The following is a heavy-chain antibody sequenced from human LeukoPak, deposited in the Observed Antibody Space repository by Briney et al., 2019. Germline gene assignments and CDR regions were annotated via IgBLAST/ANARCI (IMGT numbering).Heavy chain of an antibody. D-gene: IGHD3-10*01. V-gene: IGHV4-39*07. Sequence: PSETLSLTCTVSGGSISSGDYYWSWIRQPPGKGLEWIGEINHSGSTNYNPSLKSRVTISVDTSKNQFSLKLSSVTAADTAVYYCARGRVMIRGVIITRWGQGTLVTVSS. CDR1: GGSISSGDYY. CDR3: ARGRVMIRGVIITR. CDR2: INHSGST. J-gene: IGHJ4*02.